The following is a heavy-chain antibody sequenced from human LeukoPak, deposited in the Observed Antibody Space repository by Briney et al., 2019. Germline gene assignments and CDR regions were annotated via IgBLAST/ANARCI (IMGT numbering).Heavy chain of an antibody. Sequence: PGGSLRLSCAASGFTFSSYGMSWVRQAPGKGLEWVSAISGSGGGTYYADSVKGRFTISRDNSKNTLYLQMNSLRADDTAVYYCAKVPYYDILTGYYFDYWGQGTLVTVSS. J-gene: IGHJ4*02. CDR2: ISGSGGGT. CDR1: GFTFSSYG. D-gene: IGHD3-9*01. CDR3: AKVPYYDILTGYYFDY. V-gene: IGHV3-23*01.